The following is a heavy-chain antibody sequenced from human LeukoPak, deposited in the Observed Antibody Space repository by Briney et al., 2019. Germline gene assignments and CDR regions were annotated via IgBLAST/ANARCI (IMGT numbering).Heavy chain of an antibody. CDR2: IYPGDSHT. J-gene: IGHJ5*02. D-gene: IGHD2-2*01. V-gene: IGHV5-51*01. CDR3: ARLPTGHANNWFDP. CDR1: GYSFTNYW. Sequence: GESLKISCKGSGYSFTNYWIGWVRLMPGKGLEWMGIIYPGDSHTRYSPSFQGQVTISADKSISTAYLQWTSLKASDTAMYYCARLPTGHANNWFDPWGQGTLVTVSS.